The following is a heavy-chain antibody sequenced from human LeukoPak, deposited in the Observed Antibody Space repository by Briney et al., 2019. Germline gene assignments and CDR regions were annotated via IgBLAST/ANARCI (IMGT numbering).Heavy chain of an antibody. CDR2: IRQDGGEK. Sequence: PGGSLRLSCAVSGFTFSSYCMNWVRQAPGKGLEWVASIRQDGGEKSYVDSVKGRFTISRDNTIDSVYPQMSSLRAEDTAVYYCARDGTAAGLYFDLWGHGTLVTVSS. V-gene: IGHV3-7*01. CDR3: ARDGTAAGLYFDL. D-gene: IGHD6-13*01. J-gene: IGHJ4*01. CDR1: GFTFSSYC.